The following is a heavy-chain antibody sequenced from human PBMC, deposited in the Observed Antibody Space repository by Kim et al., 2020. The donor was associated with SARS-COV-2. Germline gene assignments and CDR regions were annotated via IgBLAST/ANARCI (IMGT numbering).Heavy chain of an antibody. Sequence: YAQKFQGRVTITADESTSTAYMELSSLRSEDTAVYYCARVVAVADYAFDYWGQGTLVTVSS. J-gene: IGHJ4*02. D-gene: IGHD6-19*01. CDR3: ARVVAVADYAFDY. V-gene: IGHV1-69*01.